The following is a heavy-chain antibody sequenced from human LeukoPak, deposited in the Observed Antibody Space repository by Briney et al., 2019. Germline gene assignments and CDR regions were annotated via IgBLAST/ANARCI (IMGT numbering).Heavy chain of an antibody. V-gene: IGHV4-59*01. CDR3: AGGLAAAGPVDY. J-gene: IGHJ4*02. Sequence: PSETLSLTCTVSGGSISSYYWSWLRQPPGKGLEWIGYIYYSGSTNYNPSLKSRVTISVDTSKNQFSLKLSSVTAADTAVYYCAGGLAAAGPVDYWGQGTLVTVSS. CDR2: IYYSGST. CDR1: GGSISSYY. D-gene: IGHD6-13*01.